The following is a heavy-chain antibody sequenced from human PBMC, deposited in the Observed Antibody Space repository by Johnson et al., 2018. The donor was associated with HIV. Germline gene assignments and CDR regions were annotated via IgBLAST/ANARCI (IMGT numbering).Heavy chain of an antibody. CDR2: ISYDGSNK. V-gene: IGHV3-30*14. Sequence: QVQLVESGGGVVQPGRSLRLSCAASGFTFSSYAMHWVRQAPGKGLEWVAVISYDGSNKYYADSVKGRFTISRDNSKNTLYLQMNSLRAEDTAVYYCASIQGGIWGQGTMVTVSS. D-gene: IGHD2-2*02. CDR1: GFTFSSYA. CDR3: ASIQGGI. J-gene: IGHJ3*02.